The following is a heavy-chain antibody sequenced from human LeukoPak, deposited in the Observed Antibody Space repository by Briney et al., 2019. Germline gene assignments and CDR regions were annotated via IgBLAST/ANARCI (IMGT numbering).Heavy chain of an antibody. V-gene: IGHV3-30*02. Sequence: GGSLRHSCAASGVTFSSYGRHWVRQAPGKGLEWVAFIGYDGSNKYYADSVKGRFTISRDNSKNTLYLQMNSLRTEDTAVYYCAKDLRSYGSGSYYSFDYWGQGTLVTVSS. D-gene: IGHD3-10*01. J-gene: IGHJ4*02. CDR1: GVTFSSYG. CDR3: AKDLRSYGSGSYYSFDY. CDR2: IGYDGSNK.